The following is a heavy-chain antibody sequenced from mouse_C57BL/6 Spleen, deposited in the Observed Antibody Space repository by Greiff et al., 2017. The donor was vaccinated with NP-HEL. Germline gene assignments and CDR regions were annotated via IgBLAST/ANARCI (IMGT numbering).Heavy chain of an antibody. J-gene: IGHJ3*01. Sequence: QVQLQQPGAELVRPGTSVKLSCKASGYTFTSYWMHWVKQRPGQGLEWIGVIDPSDSYTNYNQKFKGKATLTVDTSSSTAYMQLSSLTSEDSAVYYCARGDSSGYPWFAYWGQGTLVTVSA. V-gene: IGHV1-59*01. CDR1: GYTFTSYW. D-gene: IGHD3-2*02. CDR3: ARGDSSGYPWFAY. CDR2: IDPSDSYT.